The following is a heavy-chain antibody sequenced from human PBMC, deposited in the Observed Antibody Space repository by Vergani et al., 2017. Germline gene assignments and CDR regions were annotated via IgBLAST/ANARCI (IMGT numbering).Heavy chain of an antibody. CDR3: AKGRGRFSSSYMDV. Sequence: EVQLLESGGGLVQPGRSLRLSCAASGFTFDDYAMHWVRQAPGKGLEWVSGISWNSGSIGYADSVKGRFTISRDNAKNSLYLQMNSLRAEDTALYYCAKGRGRFSSSYMDVWGKGTTVTVSS. CDR2: ISWNSGSI. CDR1: GFTFDDYA. J-gene: IGHJ6*03. D-gene: IGHD3-3*01. V-gene: IGHV3-9*01.